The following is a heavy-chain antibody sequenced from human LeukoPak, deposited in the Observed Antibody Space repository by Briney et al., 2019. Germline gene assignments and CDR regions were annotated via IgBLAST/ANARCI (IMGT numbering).Heavy chain of an antibody. D-gene: IGHD1-20*01. CDR2: INHSGST. J-gene: IGHJ3*02. CDR1: GGSFSGYY. V-gene: IGHV4-34*01. CDR3: ASRRRGNWDAFDI. Sequence: SETLSLTCAVSGGSFSGYYWSWIRQPPGKGLEWIGEINHSGSTNYNPSLKSRVTISVDTSKNQFSLKLSSVTAADTAVYYCASRRRGNWDAFDIWGQGTMVTVSS.